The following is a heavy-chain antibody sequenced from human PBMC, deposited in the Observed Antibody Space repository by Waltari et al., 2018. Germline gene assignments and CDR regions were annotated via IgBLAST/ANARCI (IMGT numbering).Heavy chain of an antibody. Sequence: QVQLVQSGAEVKKPGSSVSVSCKPSGGTFSSYASSWVRQAPGQGRAWMGGIIPIFGTANYAQKFQGRVTITADESTSTAYMELSSLRSEDTAVYYCAREVTPRGYSYGEVAYFDYWGQGTLVTVSS. D-gene: IGHD5-18*01. CDR1: GGTFSSYA. J-gene: IGHJ4*02. CDR2: IIPIFGTA. V-gene: IGHV1-69*12. CDR3: AREVTPRGYSYGEVAYFDY.